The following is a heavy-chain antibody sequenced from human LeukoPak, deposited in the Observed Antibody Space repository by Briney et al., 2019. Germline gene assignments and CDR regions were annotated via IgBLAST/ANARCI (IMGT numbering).Heavy chain of an antibody. CDR3: ARVDRYHYYLDV. J-gene: IGHJ6*03. CDR1: GGTFSSYS. CDR2: TMPLFSTA. V-gene: IGHV1-69*05. Sequence: ASVKVSCKASGGTFSSYSITWVRQAPGQGLEWMGGTMPLFSTATYAQQLQGRVTITTDESTSTAYMELSSLRFEDTAMYYCARVDRYHYYLDVWGKGTTVTVSS.